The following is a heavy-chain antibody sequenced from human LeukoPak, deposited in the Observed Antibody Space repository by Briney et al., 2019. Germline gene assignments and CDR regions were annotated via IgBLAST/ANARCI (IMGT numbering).Heavy chain of an antibody. CDR3: ARDGQDGSGTEYYYYGMDV. V-gene: IGHV3-11*05. D-gene: IGHD3-10*01. CDR1: GFTFSDYY. CDR2: ISSSSSYT. Sequence: GGSLRLSCAASGFTFSDYYMSWIRQAPGKGLEWFSYISSSSSYTNYADSVKGRFTISRDNAKNSLYLQMNSLRAEDTAVYYCARDGQDGSGTEYYYYGMDVWGQGTTVTVSS. J-gene: IGHJ6*02.